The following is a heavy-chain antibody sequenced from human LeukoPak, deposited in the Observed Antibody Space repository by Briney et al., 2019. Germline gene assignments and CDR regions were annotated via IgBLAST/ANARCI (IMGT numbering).Heavy chain of an antibody. J-gene: IGHJ4*02. Sequence: GGSLRLSCAASGFTFSSYSMNWVRQAPGKGLEWVSYISSSSSTIYYADSVKGRFTISRDNAKNSLYLQMNSLRAEDTAVYYCARGGLLWFPAFDYWGQRTLVTVSS. CDR3: ARGGLLWFPAFDY. V-gene: IGHV3-48*01. CDR2: ISSSSSTI. CDR1: GFTFSSYS. D-gene: IGHD3-10*01.